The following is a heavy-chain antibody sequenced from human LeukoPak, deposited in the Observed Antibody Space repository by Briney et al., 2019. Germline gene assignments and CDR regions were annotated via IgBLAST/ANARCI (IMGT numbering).Heavy chain of an antibody. D-gene: IGHD2-21*01. Sequence: PGGSLRLSCAASGLTISNSWMSWVRQAPGKGLEWVGRIKPKTDGETTEYAAPVKDRFSISRDDSKSMMYLQINSLKTEDTAVYYCITPLPYSAQGGQGTLVTVSS. V-gene: IGHV3-15*01. CDR1: GLTISNSW. CDR2: IKPKTDGETT. J-gene: IGHJ4*02. CDR3: ITPLPYSAQ.